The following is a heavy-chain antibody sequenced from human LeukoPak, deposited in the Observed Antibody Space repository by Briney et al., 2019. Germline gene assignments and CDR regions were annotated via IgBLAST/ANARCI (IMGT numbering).Heavy chain of an antibody. CDR2: INPSGGST. CDR1: GYTFTSYY. Sequence: GASVKVSCKASGYTFTSYYMHWVRQAPGQGLEWMGIINPSGGSTSYAQKFQGRVTMTRDTSISTAYMELSRLRSDDTAVYYCAKDIRFGAVIDHYYGMDVWGQGTTVTVSS. V-gene: IGHV1-46*01. D-gene: IGHD3-3*01. CDR3: AKDIRFGAVIDHYYGMDV. J-gene: IGHJ6*02.